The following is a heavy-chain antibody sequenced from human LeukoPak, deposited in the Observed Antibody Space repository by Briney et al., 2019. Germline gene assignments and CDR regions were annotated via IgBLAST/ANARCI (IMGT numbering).Heavy chain of an antibody. J-gene: IGHJ6*03. CDR3: ARTSYGLWDDQKGDYHYYMDV. CDR1: GFTFINYG. Sequence: GGTLRLSCAASGFTFINYGINWVRQAPGKGLEWISYISRSSRTIYYADSVKGRFTISRDNAKNSLYLQMNSLRAEDTAVYYCARTSYGLWDDQKGDYHYYMDVWGKGTTVIVSS. CDR2: ISRSSRTI. V-gene: IGHV3-48*01. D-gene: IGHD3-3*01.